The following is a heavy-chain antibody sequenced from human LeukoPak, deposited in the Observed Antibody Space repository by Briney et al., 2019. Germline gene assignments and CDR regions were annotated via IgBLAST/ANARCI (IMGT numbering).Heavy chain of an antibody. CDR1: GGTFSSYA. D-gene: IGHD3-22*01. Sequence: SVKVSCTASGGTFSSYAISWVRQAPGQGLEWMGGIIPIFGTANYAQKFQGRVTMTRNTSISTAYMELSSLRSEDTAVYYCARGPYYDSSGELGYWGQGTLVTVSS. V-gene: IGHV1-69*05. CDR3: ARGPYYDSSGELGY. CDR2: IIPIFGTA. J-gene: IGHJ4*02.